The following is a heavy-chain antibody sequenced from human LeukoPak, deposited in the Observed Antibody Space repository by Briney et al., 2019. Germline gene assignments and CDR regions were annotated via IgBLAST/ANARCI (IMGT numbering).Heavy chain of an antibody. CDR3: ARGADCSSTSCYGPEWAFDI. CDR1: GYTFTSYY. D-gene: IGHD2-2*01. J-gene: IGHJ3*02. V-gene: IGHV1-46*01. CDR2: INPSGGST. Sequence: GASVKVSCKASGYTFTSYYMHWVRQAPGQGLEWMGIINPSGGSTSYAQKFQGRVTMTRDTSTSTVYMELSSLRSDDTAVYYCARGADCSSTSCYGPEWAFDIWGQGTMVTVSS.